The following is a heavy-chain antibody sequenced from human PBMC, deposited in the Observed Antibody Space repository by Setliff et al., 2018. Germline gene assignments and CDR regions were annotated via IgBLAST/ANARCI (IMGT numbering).Heavy chain of an antibody. CDR3: ARDRSYYASGSFTKWFDY. Sequence: SETLSLTCAVSGGSVTSHYWSWIRQPPGKGLEWIGFIFYSGDTNSNPSLKSRVTMSVDTSKDQFSLKLNSVTAADTATYYCARDRSYYASGSFTKWFDYWGQGALVTVSS. V-gene: IGHV4-59*02. CDR2: IFYSGDT. D-gene: IGHD3-10*01. J-gene: IGHJ4*02. CDR1: GGSVTSHY.